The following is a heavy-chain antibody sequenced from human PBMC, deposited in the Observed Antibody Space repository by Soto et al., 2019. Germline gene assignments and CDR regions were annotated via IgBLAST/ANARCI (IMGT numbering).Heavy chain of an antibody. V-gene: IGHV1-18*01. Sequence: QVQLVQSGAEVKKPGASVKVSCKASAYTFTSYGISWVRQAPGQGREWMGWISAYNGNTHYARRLQGRVTMPTDTTTSTAYMEHRSLRSDDTAVFYCEIDLGDAFDMWGQGTMVTVSS. CDR2: ISAYNGNT. CDR3: EIDLGDAFDM. CDR1: AYTFTSYG. J-gene: IGHJ3*02.